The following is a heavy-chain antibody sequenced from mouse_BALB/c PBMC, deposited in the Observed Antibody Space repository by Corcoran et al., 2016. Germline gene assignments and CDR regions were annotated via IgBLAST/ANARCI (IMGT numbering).Heavy chain of an antibody. Sequence: EVQLVESGGGLVQPGGSLRLSCAASGLIFKNDWMSWVRQGPGKGLEWVAMVKQGGSEKYHVDSVKGRFTISRDNAKNSLYLQMNSLRAEDTAVYYCAALDTATLRGAYWGQGTLVTVSS. J-gene: IGHJ4*01. V-gene: IGHV5-17*01. D-gene: IGHD3-3*01. CDR1: GLIFKNDW. CDR2: VKQGGSEK. CDR3: AALDTATLRGAY.